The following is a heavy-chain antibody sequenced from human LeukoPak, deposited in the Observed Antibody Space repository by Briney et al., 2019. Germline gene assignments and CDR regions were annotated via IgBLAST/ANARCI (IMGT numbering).Heavy chain of an antibody. V-gene: IGHV3-30*02. CDR1: GCTFSSYG. J-gene: IGHJ4*02. CDR2: IRYDGSNK. CDR3: AKENNSYSSSYGQGY. D-gene: IGHD6-6*01. Sequence: GGSLRLSCAASGCTFSSYGMHWVRQAPGKGLEGVAFIRYDGSNKYYADSVKGRLTISRDNSKNTLSLQMTSLRGDDTAVYYCAKENNSYSSSYGQGYWGQGTLVTVSS.